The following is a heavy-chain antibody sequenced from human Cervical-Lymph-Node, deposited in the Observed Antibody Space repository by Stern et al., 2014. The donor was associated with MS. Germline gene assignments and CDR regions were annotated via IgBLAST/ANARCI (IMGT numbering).Heavy chain of an antibody. V-gene: IGHV4-61*02. Sequence: QVQLQESGPGLVKPSQTLSLTCTVSGGSISSGNYYWSWIRQPAGEGLEWIGRIYSSGSTQYNPPLKSRVTISADTSTNQFSLRLSSVTAADTAVYYCARGNYDVLTDNGGHGFDIWGQGKMVTVSS. CDR3: ARGNYDVLTDNGGHGFDI. J-gene: IGHJ3*02. D-gene: IGHD3-9*01. CDR1: GGSISSGNYY. CDR2: IYSSGST.